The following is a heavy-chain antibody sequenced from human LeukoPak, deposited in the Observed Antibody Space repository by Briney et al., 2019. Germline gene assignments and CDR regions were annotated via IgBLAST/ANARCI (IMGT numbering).Heavy chain of an antibody. CDR3: AKGLGSFDY. D-gene: IGHD1-26*01. CDR1: GFTFDDYA. V-gene: IGHV3-9*01. CDR2: ISWNSGSI. J-gene: IGHJ4*02. Sequence: GRSLRLSCAASGFTFDDYAMHWVRQAPGKGLEWVSGISWNSGSIGYADSVKGRFTISRDNAKNSLYLQMNSLRAEDTALYYRAKGLGSFDYWGQGTLVTVSS.